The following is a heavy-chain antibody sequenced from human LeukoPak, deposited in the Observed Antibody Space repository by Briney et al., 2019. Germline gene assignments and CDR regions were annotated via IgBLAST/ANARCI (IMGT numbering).Heavy chain of an antibody. CDR1: GFSFDDYA. Sequence: GGSLRLSCAASGFSFDDYAMHWVRQAPGKGLEWVSGIGWNSGSIGYADSVKGRFTISRDNAKNSLYLQMNSLRAEDTAVYYCARTLVGATRPYYFDYWGQGTLVTVSS. D-gene: IGHD1-26*01. V-gene: IGHV3-9*01. J-gene: IGHJ4*02. CDR2: IGWNSGSI. CDR3: ARTLVGATRPYYFDY.